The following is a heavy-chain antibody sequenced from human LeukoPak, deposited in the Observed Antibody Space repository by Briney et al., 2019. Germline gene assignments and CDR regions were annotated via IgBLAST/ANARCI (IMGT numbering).Heavy chain of an antibody. J-gene: IGHJ4*02. Sequence: PGGSLRLSCVASGFPFSGYWMDWVRQAPGKGMEWVANINQDGTNQYYAASVRGRFSISRDNAKNSLYLQMNSLRAEDTGVYYCSRSLDYLGQGDLVTVSS. CDR3: SRSLDY. CDR2: INQDGTNQ. CDR1: GFPFSGYW. V-gene: IGHV3-7*01.